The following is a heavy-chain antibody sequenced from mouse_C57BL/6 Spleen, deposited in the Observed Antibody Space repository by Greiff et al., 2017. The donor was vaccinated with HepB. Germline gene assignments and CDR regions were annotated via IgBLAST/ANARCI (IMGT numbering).Heavy chain of an antibody. CDR2: IYPGSGNT. Sequence: QVQLQQSGPELVKPGASVKISCKASGYSFTSYYIHWVKQRPGQGLEWIGWIYPGSGNTKYNEKFKGKATLTADTSSSTAYMQLSSLTSEDSAVYYCARSGDSHYFDYWGQGTTRTVSS. J-gene: IGHJ2*01. V-gene: IGHV1-66*01. CDR1: GYSFTSYY. CDR3: ARSGDSHYFDY.